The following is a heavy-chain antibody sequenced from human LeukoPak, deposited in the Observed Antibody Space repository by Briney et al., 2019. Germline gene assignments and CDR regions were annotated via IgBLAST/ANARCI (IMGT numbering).Heavy chain of an antibody. V-gene: IGHV3-9*01. CDR3: AKGLAAIPTTGHGH. D-gene: IGHD2-15*01. CDR1: GFTFDDYA. J-gene: IGHJ4*02. Sequence: PGRSLRLSCAASGFTFDDYAMHWVRQAPGKGLEWVSGISWNSGSIGYADSVKGRFTISRDNAKNSLYLQMNSLRAEDTALYYCAKGLAAIPTTGHGHWGQRTLVTVSS. CDR2: ISWNSGSI.